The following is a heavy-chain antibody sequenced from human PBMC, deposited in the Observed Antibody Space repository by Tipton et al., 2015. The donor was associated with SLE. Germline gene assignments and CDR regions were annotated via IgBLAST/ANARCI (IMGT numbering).Heavy chain of an antibody. CDR2: IYYSGRT. CDR1: GGSISSSSYY. CDR3: ARGSFYYDSSGYSLFDY. D-gene: IGHD3-22*01. V-gene: IGHV4-39*07. Sequence: TLSLTCTVSGGSISSSSYYWGWIRQPPGKGLEWIGSIYYSGRTYYNPSLMSRVTISVDTSKNQFSLKLSSVTAADTAVYYCARGSFYYDSSGYSLFDYWGHVTLACVSS. J-gene: IGHJ4*01.